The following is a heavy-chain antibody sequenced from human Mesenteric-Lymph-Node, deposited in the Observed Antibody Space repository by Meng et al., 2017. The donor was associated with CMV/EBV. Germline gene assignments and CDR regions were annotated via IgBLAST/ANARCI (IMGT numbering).Heavy chain of an antibody. CDR1: GGPISSRSYY. V-gene: IGHV4-39*01. D-gene: IGHD3-10*01. J-gene: IGHJ5*02. CDR2: IYYSGST. CDR3: ARPHYYGSGSSPWFDP. Sequence: QLQLQESGPGLVKPSETLSPPCTVSGGPISSRSYYWGWIRQPPGKGLEWIGSIYYSGSTYYNPSLKSRVTISVDTSKNQFSLKLSSVTAADTAVYYCARPHYYGSGSSPWFDPWGQGTLVTVSS.